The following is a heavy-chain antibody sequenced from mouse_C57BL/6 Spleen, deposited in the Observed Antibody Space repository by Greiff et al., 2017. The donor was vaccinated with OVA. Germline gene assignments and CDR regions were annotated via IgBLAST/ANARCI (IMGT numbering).Heavy chain of an antibody. V-gene: IGHV5-17*01. CDR1: GFTFSDYG. J-gene: IGHJ2*01. CDR3: ARLPLTVTPDY. CDR2: ISSGSSTI. D-gene: IGHD4-1*01. Sequence: DVMLVESGGGLVKPGGSLKLSCAASGFTFSDYGMHWVRQAPEKGLEWVAYISSGSSTIYYADTVKGRFTIARDNAKNTLFLQMTSLRSEDTAMYYCARLPLTVTPDYWGQGTTLTVSS.